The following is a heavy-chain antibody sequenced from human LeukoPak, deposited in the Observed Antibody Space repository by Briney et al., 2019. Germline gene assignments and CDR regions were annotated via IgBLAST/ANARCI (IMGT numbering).Heavy chain of an antibody. J-gene: IGHJ3*02. CDR3: ARDSRSCRSSDCCGDAFDI. CDR2: IKEDGSKK. D-gene: IGHD2-21*02. Sequence: RTGGSLRLSCGASGFTLSSYWMTWVRQAPGKGLEWVANIKEDGSKKYYVESVRGRFTISRDNAENSLYLQMNSLRAEDTAVYYCARDSRSCRSSDCCGDAFDIWGQGTMVTVSS. V-gene: IGHV3-7*01. CDR1: GFTLSSYW.